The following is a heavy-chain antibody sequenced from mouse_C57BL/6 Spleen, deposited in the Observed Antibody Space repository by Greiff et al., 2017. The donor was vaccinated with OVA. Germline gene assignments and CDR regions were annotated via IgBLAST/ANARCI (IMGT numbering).Heavy chain of an antibody. CDR3: ASPYYGAPWCAY. CDR2: INPSNGGT. D-gene: IGHD2-10*01. J-gene: IGHJ3*01. CDR1: GYTFTSYW. Sequence: VKLQQPGTELVKPGASVKLSCKASGYTFTSYWMHWVKQRPGQGLEWIGNINPSNGGTNYNEKFKSKATLTVAKSSSTAYMQLSSLTSEDSAVYYCASPYYGAPWCAYWGQGTLVTVSA. V-gene: IGHV1-53*01.